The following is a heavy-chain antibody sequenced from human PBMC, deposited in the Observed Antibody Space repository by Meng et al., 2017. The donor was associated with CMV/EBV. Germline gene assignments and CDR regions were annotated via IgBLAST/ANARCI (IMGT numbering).Heavy chain of an antibody. Sequence: GESLKISCAASGFTVSSNYMSWVRQAPGKGLEWVSAISGSGGSTYYADSVKGRFTISRDNSKNTLYLQMNSLRAEDTAVYYCAKDCESSGNDPFDIWGQGTMVTVSS. V-gene: IGHV3-23*01. J-gene: IGHJ3*02. CDR2: ISGSGGST. CDR3: AKDCESSGNDPFDI. CDR1: GFTVSSNY. D-gene: IGHD3-22*01.